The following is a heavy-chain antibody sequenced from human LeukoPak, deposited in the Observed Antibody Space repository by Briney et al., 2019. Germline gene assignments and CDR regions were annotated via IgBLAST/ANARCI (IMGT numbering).Heavy chain of an antibody. V-gene: IGHV3-7*01. CDR1: GFTFSRYW. CDR2: IKQDGGEK. J-gene: IGHJ4*02. Sequence: GGSLRLSCAASGFTFSRYWMSWVRQAPGKGLEWVANIKQDGGEKNYVDSVKGRITISRDNAKNSLYLQMNSLRAEDTAVFYCARDKLRDFWSGYYSAREYSFDYWGQGTLVTVSS. D-gene: IGHD3-3*01. CDR3: ARDKLRDFWSGYYSAREYSFDY.